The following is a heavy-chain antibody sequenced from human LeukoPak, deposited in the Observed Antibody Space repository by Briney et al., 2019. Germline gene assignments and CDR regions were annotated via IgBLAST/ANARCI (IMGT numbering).Heavy chain of an antibody. Sequence: SETLSLTCTVSGGSISPYYWSWIRQSAGKGLEWIGRIYVAGNTDYNPSLKGRVFISVDPSTNQFSLKVRSVTAADTAVYYCATESQCTVTHCSEGGFDIWGQGTMVSVFS. CDR1: GGSISPYY. V-gene: IGHV4-4*07. CDR2: IYVAGNT. J-gene: IGHJ3*02. CDR3: ATESQCTVTHCSEGGFDI. D-gene: IGHD2-8*02.